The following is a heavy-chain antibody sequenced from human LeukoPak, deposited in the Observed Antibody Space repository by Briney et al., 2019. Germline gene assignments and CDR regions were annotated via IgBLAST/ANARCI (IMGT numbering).Heavy chain of an antibody. CDR3: ARNYYDSSGYYRHIDY. V-gene: IGHV3-30*02. CDR2: IRYDGSDK. CDR1: GFTFSSYG. J-gene: IGHJ4*02. Sequence: PGGSLRLSCAASGFTFSSYGMHWVRQAPGKGLEWVAFIRYDGSDKYYADSVKGRFTISRDNSKNTLYLQMNSLRAEDTAVYYCARNYYDSSGYYRHIDYWGQGTLVTVSS. D-gene: IGHD3-22*01.